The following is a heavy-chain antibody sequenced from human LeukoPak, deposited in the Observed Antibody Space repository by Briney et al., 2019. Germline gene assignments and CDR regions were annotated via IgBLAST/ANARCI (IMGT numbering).Heavy chain of an antibody. D-gene: IGHD3-22*01. CDR3: ARDGGDGSGYYYYDY. J-gene: IGHJ4*02. CDR2: IIPSGGST. CDR1: GYTFTPSH. Sequence: GASVKVSCKASGYTFTPSHMHGVRQAPGQGLEWMGIIIPSGGSTSYAQKLQGRVTMTSDTSTSTAYMELSSLKSEDTAVYYCARDGGDGSGYYYYDYWGQGTLVTVSS. V-gene: IGHV1-46*04.